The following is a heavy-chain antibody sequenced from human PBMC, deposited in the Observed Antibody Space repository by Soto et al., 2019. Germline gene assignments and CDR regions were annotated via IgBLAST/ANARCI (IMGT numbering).Heavy chain of an antibody. V-gene: IGHV3-30-3*01. CDR3: AKDLTLGIVGAWGHYFEY. Sequence: QVQLVESGGGVLQPGRSLRLSCAASGFTFSSFAMHWVRQAPGKGLEWGAFISYDGCNTYYADSVKGRVTISRDNSKKTVYLEINSLRAEDTAVYHCAKDLTLGIVGAWGHYFEYWGQGTLVTVSS. D-gene: IGHD1-26*01. J-gene: IGHJ4*02. CDR2: ISYDGCNT. CDR1: GFTFSSFA.